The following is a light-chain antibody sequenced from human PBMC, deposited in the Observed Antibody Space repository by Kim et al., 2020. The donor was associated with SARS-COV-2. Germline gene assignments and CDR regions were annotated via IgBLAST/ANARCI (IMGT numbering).Light chain of an antibody. Sequence: LGQTSRITCRGASLSSYYASWYQQKPGQAPVLVIYGKNKRPSGIPARFSGSTAGSTASLTITGTQAEDEADYYCNSRYSSRNHLVVFGGGTKLTVL. CDR3: NSRYSSRNHLVV. CDR1: SLSSYY. CDR2: GKN. V-gene: IGLV3-19*01. J-gene: IGLJ2*01.